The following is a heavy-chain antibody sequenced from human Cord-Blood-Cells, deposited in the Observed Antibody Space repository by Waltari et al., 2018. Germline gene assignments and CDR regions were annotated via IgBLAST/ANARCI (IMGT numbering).Heavy chain of an antibody. CDR2: TCYRSKGYN. V-gene: IGHV6-1*01. D-gene: IGHD7-27*01. CDR1: GDSVSSNSAA. Sequence: QVQLQQSGPGLVKPSQTPSLTCAISGDSVSSNSAAWNWIRQSPSRGLEWLGRTCYRSKGYNASAVSVKIQIPINPDTSQYQFSLQLNSVTPEDTAVYYCASEFTGDWGYFDLWGRGTLVTGSS. J-gene: IGHJ2*01. CDR3: ASEFTGDWGYFDL.